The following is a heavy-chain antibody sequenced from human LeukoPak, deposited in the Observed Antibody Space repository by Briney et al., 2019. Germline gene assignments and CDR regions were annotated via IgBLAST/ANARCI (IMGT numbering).Heavy chain of an antibody. CDR2: ITSSGSTI. V-gene: IGHV3-48*04. Sequence: PGGSLRLSCAASGFTFIGHSMNWVRQAPGKGLEWVSYITSSGSTIYSADSVRGRFTISRDNAKNSLYLQMNGLRAEDTAVYYCARGGYTVRGVLITPHFDSWGQGNLVTVSS. CDR1: GFTFIGHS. CDR3: ARGGYTVRGVLITPHFDS. D-gene: IGHD3-10*01. J-gene: IGHJ4*02.